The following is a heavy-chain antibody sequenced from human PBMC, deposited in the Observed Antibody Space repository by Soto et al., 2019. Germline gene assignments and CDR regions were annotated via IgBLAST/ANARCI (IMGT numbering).Heavy chain of an antibody. CDR3: ASSYIVIVRAAKRRRLEL. Sequence: ASLKVSCKVSGYTLTELSMHWVRQAPGKGLEWMGGFDPEDGETIYAQKFQGRVTMTEDTSTDTAYMELSSLRSEDTAVYYCASSYIVIVRAAKRRRLELRGQGTWVRVYS. CDR2: FDPEDGET. J-gene: IGHJ4*02. V-gene: IGHV1-24*01. D-gene: IGHD2-2*01. CDR1: GYTLTELS.